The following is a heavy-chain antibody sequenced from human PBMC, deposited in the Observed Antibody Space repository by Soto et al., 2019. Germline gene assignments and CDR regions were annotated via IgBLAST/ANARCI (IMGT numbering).Heavy chain of an antibody. Sequence: QVQLVQSGSEVMKPGASVRVSCKTSGYTFSSYYLHWVRQAPGQGLEWMGIINPRGGSTSYAQKFHGRVTMTRDTSTRTVYMELSSLRSEDTAVYYCAIGNTYGSGNYAKIDTWGQGTLVTVSS. J-gene: IGHJ5*02. V-gene: IGHV1-46*01. CDR1: GYTFSSYY. CDR3: AIGNTYGSGNYAKIDT. D-gene: IGHD3-10*01. CDR2: INPRGGST.